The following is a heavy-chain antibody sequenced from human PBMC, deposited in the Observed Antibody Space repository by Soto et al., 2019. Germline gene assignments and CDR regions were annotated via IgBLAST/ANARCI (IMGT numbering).Heavy chain of an antibody. V-gene: IGHV4-59*01. CDR2: IYYSGST. CDR1: GGSISSYY. Sequence: GSLRLSCTVSGGSISSYYWSWIRQPPGKGLEWIGYIYYSGSTNYNPSLKSRVTISVDTSKNQFSLKLSSVTAADTAVYYCARSGYSGYDYYYFDYWGQGTLVTVSS. J-gene: IGHJ4*02. CDR3: ARSGYSGYDYYYFDY. D-gene: IGHD5-12*01.